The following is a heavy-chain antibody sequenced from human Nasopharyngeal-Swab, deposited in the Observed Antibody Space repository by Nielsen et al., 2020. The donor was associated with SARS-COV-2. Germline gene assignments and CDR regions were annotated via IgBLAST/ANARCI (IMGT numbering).Heavy chain of an antibody. J-gene: IGHJ4*02. V-gene: IGHV1-2*06. D-gene: IGHD3-22*01. Sequence: ASVKVSCKASGYTFTGYYMHWVRQAPGQGLEWMGRINPNSGGTNYAQKFQGRVTMTRDTSISTAYMELSRLRSDDTAVYYCARTYYYDSSGYYFPDYWGQGTLVTVSS. CDR1: GYTFTGYY. CDR3: ARTYYYDSSGYYFPDY. CDR2: INPNSGGT.